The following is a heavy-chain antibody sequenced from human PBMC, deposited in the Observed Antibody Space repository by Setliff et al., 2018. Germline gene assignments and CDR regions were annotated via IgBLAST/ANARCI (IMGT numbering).Heavy chain of an antibody. Sequence: PGGSLRLSCTASGFTFGDYAMSWVRQAPGKGLEWVGFIRSKAYGGTTEYAASVKGRFTISRDDSKRIAYLQMNSLKTEDTAVYYCTRVGRQLVYYYYGMDVWGQGTTVTVSS. CDR2: IRSKAYGGTT. CDR1: GFTFGDYA. V-gene: IGHV3-49*04. D-gene: IGHD6-13*01. J-gene: IGHJ6*02. CDR3: TRVGRQLVYYYYGMDV.